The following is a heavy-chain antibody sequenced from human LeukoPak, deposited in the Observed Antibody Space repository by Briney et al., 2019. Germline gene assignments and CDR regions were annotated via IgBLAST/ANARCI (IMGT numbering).Heavy chain of an antibody. V-gene: IGHV3-66*02. D-gene: IGHD2-15*01. CDR2: IHRDGSI. CDR3: ARDSGSASWAYS. Sequence: GGSLRLSCAASGISVSENYMSWVRQAPGKGLEWVCVIHRDGSIEYADSVKGRFTISRDIAENTLSLQMNSLRVEDTAVYYCARDSGSASWAYSWGQGTLVTVSS. J-gene: IGHJ4*02. CDR1: GISVSENY.